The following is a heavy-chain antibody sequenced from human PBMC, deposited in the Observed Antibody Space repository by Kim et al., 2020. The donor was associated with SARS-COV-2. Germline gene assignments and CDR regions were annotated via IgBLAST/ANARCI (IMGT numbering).Heavy chain of an antibody. Sequence: SETLSLTCTVSGGSISSGGYYWSWIRQHPGKGLEWIGFIDYSGSTYYNSALQNRVAISIDTSKKQFSLNLSSVTAADTAVYYCARDRYSTTPWDYSSGMDVWGQGTMVTVSS. V-gene: IGHV4-31*03. J-gene: IGHJ6*02. D-gene: IGHD2-2*01. CDR2: IDYSGST. CDR3: ARDRYSTTPWDYSSGMDV. CDR1: GGSISSGGYY.